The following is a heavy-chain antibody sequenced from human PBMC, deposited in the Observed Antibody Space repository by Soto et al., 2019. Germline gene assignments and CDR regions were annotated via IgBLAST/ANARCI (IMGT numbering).Heavy chain of an antibody. CDR3: ARSSGGIAVAGTFPYYYYYGMDV. D-gene: IGHD6-19*01. CDR2: IYPGDSDT. V-gene: IGHV5-51*01. CDR1: GYSFTSYW. Sequence: PCESLKISCKGSGYSFTSYWIGWVRQMPGKGLEWMGIIYPGDSDTRYSPSFQGQVTISADKSISTAYLQWSSLKASDTAMYYCARSSGGIAVAGTFPYYYYYGMDVWGQGTTVTVSS. J-gene: IGHJ6*02.